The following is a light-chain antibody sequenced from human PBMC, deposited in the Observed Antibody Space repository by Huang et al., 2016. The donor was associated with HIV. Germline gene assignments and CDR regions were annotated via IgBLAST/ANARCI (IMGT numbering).Light chain of an antibody. CDR1: HSVSSNY. CDR2: GAS. J-gene: IGKJ1*01. CDR3: QQYGRSPWT. V-gene: IGKV3-20*01. Sequence: EIVLTQSPGVLSLSPGQRATLSCRASHSVSSNYLAWYQQKPGQAPRRLIYGASTRATDIPERFSGSGSETDFTLTISRLEPEDLAVYYCQQYGRSPWTFGQGTKVEIK.